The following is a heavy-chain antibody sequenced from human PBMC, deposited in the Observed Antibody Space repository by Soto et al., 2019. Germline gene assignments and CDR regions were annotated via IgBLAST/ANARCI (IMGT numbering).Heavy chain of an antibody. J-gene: IGHJ5*02. CDR2: IYPGDSDT. D-gene: IGHD2-15*01. CDR3: ARRGRYCSGGSCSTVWFDP. Sequence: GESLKISCKGSGYSFTSYWIGWVRQMPGKGLEWMGIIYPGDSDTRYSPSFQGQVTISADKSISTAYLQWSSLKASDTAMYYCARRGRYCSGGSCSTVWFDPWGQGTLVTVSS. CDR1: GYSFTSYW. V-gene: IGHV5-51*01.